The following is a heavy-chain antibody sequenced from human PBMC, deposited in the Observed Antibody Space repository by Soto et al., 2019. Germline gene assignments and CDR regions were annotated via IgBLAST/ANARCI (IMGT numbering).Heavy chain of an antibody. V-gene: IGHV1-2*04. D-gene: IGHD3-16*01. CDR1: GYTFTGDY. CDR3: ARAVEYWPALGHAFDI. CDR2: INPNSGGT. J-gene: IGHJ3*02. Sequence: SVKVSWKAAGYTFTGDYMDWRRQAPGKGLEWMGWINPNSGGTNYAQKFQGWVTMTRDTSISTAYMELSRLRSDDTAVYYCARAVEYWPALGHAFDIWGKGATVIVSS.